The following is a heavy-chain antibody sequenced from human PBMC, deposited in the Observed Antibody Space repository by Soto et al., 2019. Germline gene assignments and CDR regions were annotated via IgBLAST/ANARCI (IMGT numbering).Heavy chain of an antibody. V-gene: IGHV4-59*01. D-gene: IGHD1-1*01. CDR2: IHYTGST. Sequence: KPSETLSLTCTVSGGSMSRYYWTWIRQPPGKGLEWIGNIHYTGSTNYNPSLKSRVTILLGPSTSQFSLKVSSVTAADTAVYYCARDVTISSTDRPLDPWGHGTLVTVSS. CDR3: ARDVTISSTDRPLDP. CDR1: GGSMSRYY. J-gene: IGHJ5*02.